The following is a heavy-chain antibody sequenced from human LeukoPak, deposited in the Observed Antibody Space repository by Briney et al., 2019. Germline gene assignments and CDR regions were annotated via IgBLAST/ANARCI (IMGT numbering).Heavy chain of an antibody. CDR2: IYHSGTT. D-gene: IGHD5-12*01. V-gene: IGHV4-30-2*05. J-gene: IGHJ4*02. CDR3: ARDAGISGYSGYDYFDY. CDR1: GVAISRGGYA. Sequence: SETLSLTCAVSGVAISRGGYAWNWIRQPPGKGLEWIAYIYHSGTTYYNPSLKSRATISVDTSKNQFSLKLSSVTAADTAVYYCARDAGISGYSGYDYFDYWGQGTLVTVSS.